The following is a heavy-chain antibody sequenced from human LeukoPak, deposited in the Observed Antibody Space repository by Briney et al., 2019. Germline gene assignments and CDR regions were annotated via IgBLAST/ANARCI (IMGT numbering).Heavy chain of an antibody. CDR3: ARDLLEDYIWGSYSSGYFDY. CDR2: IWYDGSNK. Sequence: PGGSLRLSCAASGFIFSSYGMHWVRQAPGKGLEWVAVIWYDGSNKYYADSVKGRFTISRDNSKNTLYLQMNSLRAEDTAVYYCARDLLEDYIWGSYSSGYFDYWGQGTLVTVSS. J-gene: IGHJ4*02. V-gene: IGHV3-33*01. D-gene: IGHD3-16*01. CDR1: GFIFSSYG.